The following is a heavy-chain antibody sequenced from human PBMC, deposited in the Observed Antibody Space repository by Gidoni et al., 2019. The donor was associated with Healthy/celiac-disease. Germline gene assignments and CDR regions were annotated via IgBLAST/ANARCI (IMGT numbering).Heavy chain of an antibody. J-gene: IGHJ4*02. V-gene: IGHV3-23*01. Sequence: EVQLLESGGGLVQPGGSLRLSCAASGFTFSNYAMSWVRQAPGKGLEWVSAISGSGGSTYYADSVKGRFTISRDNSKNTLYLQMNSLRAEDTAVYYCAKVGSLLWFGESKYYFDYWGQGTLVTVSS. CDR2: ISGSGGST. CDR3: AKVGSLLWFGESKYYFDY. D-gene: IGHD3-10*01. CDR1: GFTFSNYA.